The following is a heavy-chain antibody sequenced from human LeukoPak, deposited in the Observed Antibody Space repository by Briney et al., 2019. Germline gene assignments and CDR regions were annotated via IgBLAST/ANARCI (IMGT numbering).Heavy chain of an antibody. V-gene: IGHV3-23*01. Sequence: GGSLRLSCAVSGFTFSTYAMSWVRQAPGKGLEWVSGINDSGGRTYYADSMKGRFTISRDNSKNTLYLQMNSLRAEDTAVYYCAKDGGSYSFQHWGQGTLVTVSS. J-gene: IGHJ1*01. CDR1: GFTFSTYA. D-gene: IGHD3-22*01. CDR3: AKDGGSYSFQH. CDR2: INDSGGRT.